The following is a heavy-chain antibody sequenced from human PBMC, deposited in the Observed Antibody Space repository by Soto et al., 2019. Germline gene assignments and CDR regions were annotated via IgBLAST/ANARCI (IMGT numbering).Heavy chain of an antibody. V-gene: IGHV4-31*03. Sequence: QVQLQESGPGLVKPSQTLSLTCTVSGGSISSGGYYWSWIRQHPGKGLEWIGYIYYSGSTHYNPSLKSRVTISVDTSKNQFSLKLSSVTAADTAVYYCARVRLLDGDYDVYFDYWGQGTLVTVSS. CDR2: IYYSGST. J-gene: IGHJ4*02. CDR3: ARVRLLDGDYDVYFDY. CDR1: GGSISSGGYY. D-gene: IGHD4-17*01.